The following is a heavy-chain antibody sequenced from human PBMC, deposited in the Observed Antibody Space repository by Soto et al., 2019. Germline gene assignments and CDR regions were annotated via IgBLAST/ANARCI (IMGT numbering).Heavy chain of an antibody. D-gene: IGHD4-17*01. CDR3: ARGPHDYGDCGARNWFDP. J-gene: IGHJ5*02. Sequence: EVQLVESGGGVVRPGGSLRLSCAASGFTFDDYGMSWVRQAPGKGLEWVSGINWNGGSTIYADSVKGRFTISRDNAKNSLYLQMNSLRAEDTALYYCARGPHDYGDCGARNWFDPWGQGTLVTVSS. V-gene: IGHV3-20*04. CDR1: GFTFDDYG. CDR2: INWNGGST.